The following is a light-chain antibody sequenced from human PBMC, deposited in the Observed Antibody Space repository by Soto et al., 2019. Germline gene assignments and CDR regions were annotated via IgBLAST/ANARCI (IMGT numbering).Light chain of an antibody. CDR3: QQFNNWPPVT. Sequence: EIVMTQSPATLSVSPGERATLSCRASHSVGGNLAWYQQKPGQAPRLLIYGASTRATGVPARFSDSGSGTEFSLTSSSLQSEDSAVYYCQQFNNWPPVTFGQGNKVEF. J-gene: IGKJ1*01. V-gene: IGKV3-15*01. CDR1: HSVGGN. CDR2: GAS.